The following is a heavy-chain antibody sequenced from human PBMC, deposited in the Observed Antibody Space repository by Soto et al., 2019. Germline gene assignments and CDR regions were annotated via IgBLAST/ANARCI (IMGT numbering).Heavy chain of an antibody. CDR3: ARVNTEIYGSGSYQDY. V-gene: IGHV4-30-4*01. CDR1: GGSISSGDYY. Sequence: QVQLQESGPGLVKPSQTLSLTCTVSGGSISSGDYYWSWIRQPPGKVLEWIGYIYYSGSTYYNPSLKSRVSISVDTSKNQFSLKLSSVTAADTAVYYCARVNTEIYGSGSYQDYWGQGTLVTVSS. D-gene: IGHD3-10*01. CDR2: IYYSGST. J-gene: IGHJ4*02.